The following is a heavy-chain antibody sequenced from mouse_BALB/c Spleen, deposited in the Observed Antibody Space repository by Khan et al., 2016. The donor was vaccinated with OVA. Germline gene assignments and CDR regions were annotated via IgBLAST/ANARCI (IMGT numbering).Heavy chain of an antibody. CDR2: VSTGVHYP. CDR3: ARLAYYYDSEGFAY. V-gene: IGHV5-6*01. Sequence: EVQLVESGGDIVKPGGSLKLSCAASGFTFSTYGMSWVRQTPDTSLEWVATVSTGVHYPYYKDTVKGLFTSSRYNSKNSLYLQMRRLRSEDTVSFYWARLAYYYDSEGFAYWGQVTLVTVSA. CDR1: GFTFSTYG. J-gene: IGHJ3*01. D-gene: IGHD1-1*01.